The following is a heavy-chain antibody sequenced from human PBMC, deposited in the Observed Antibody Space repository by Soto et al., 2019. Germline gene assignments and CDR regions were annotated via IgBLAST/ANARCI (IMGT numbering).Heavy chain of an antibody. V-gene: IGHV4-39*07. J-gene: IGHJ5*02. CDR2: VHYSGST. CDR1: GGSISSNIYY. D-gene: IGHD3-10*01. Sequence: SETLSLTCSVSGGSISSNIYYWGWIRQPPGKGLEWIATVHYSGSTYYTPSLKSRVTISVDTSKNQFSLKLSSVTAADTAVYYCARGVPYSYGSGSSAWFDPWGQGTLVTVS. CDR3: ARGVPYSYGSGSSAWFDP.